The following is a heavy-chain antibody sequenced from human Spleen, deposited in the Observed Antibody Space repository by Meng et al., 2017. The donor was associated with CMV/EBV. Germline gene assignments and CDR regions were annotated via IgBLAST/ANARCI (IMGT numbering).Heavy chain of an antibody. CDR3: ARALYYYDSSGYYGHYFDY. CDR2: IYYSGSA. D-gene: IGHD3-22*01. CDR1: GGSISSYY. V-gene: IGHV4-59*01. J-gene: IGHJ4*02. Sequence: GSLRLSCTVSGGSISSYYWSWIRQPPGKGLEWIGYIYYSGSASYNPSLKSRVTISVDTSKNQFSLKLSSVTAADTAVYYCARALYYYDSSGYYGHYFDYWGQGTLVTVSS.